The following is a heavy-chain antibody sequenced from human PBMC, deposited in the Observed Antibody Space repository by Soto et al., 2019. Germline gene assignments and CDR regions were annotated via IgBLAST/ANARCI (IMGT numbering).Heavy chain of an antibody. Sequence: QVQLVQAGAEVKKPGSSVKVSCKASGGTFSSFAISWVRQAPGQGLEWMGGIIPVFGTTNHAQQVQGRVTITSVESTSTAYMGLSSLRSEDTAVYYCARNDVVLPAASGMDVWGQGTTVTVS. CDR3: ARNDVVLPAASGMDV. J-gene: IGHJ6*02. CDR2: IIPVFGTT. V-gene: IGHV1-69*01. CDR1: GGTFSSFA. D-gene: IGHD2-2*01.